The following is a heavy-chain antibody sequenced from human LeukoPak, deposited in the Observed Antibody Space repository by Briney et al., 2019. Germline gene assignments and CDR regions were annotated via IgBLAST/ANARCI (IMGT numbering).Heavy chain of an antibody. Sequence: GGSLRLSCVASGFTFSNYALTWVRQAPGKGLEWVANIKQDGSDKYYVDSVKGRFTISRDNAKNSLYLQMNSLRAEDTAVYYCARLIGIYSSSWSDAFDIWGQGTMVTVSS. V-gene: IGHV3-7*01. J-gene: IGHJ3*02. CDR1: GFTFSNYA. CDR2: IKQDGSDK. D-gene: IGHD6-13*01. CDR3: ARLIGIYSSSWSDAFDI.